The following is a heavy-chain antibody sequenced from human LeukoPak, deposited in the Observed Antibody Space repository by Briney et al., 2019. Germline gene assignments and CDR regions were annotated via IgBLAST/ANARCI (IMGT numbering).Heavy chain of an antibody. D-gene: IGHD2-21*02. CDR2: INHSGST. CDR3: ASSTPAEVATDVRKRCFDY. V-gene: IGHV4-34*01. Sequence: SATLSLTCAVYGGSFSCYYWSWIRQPPGKGLEWIGEINHSGSTNYNPSLKSRVTISVDTSKNQFSLKLSSVTAADTAVYYCASSTPAEVATDVRKRCFDYWGQGTLVTVYS. CDR1: GGSFSCYY. J-gene: IGHJ4*02.